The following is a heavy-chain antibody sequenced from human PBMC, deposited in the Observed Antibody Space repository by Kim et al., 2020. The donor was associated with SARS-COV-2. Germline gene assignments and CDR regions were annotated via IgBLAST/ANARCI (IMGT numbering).Heavy chain of an antibody. D-gene: IGHD3-22*01. J-gene: IGHJ4*02. CDR2: INHSGST. Sequence: SETLSLTCAVYGGSFSGYYWSWIRQPPGKGLEWIGEINHSGSTNYNPSLKSRVTISVDTSKNQFSLKLSSVTAADTAVYYCAGGYYDSSGYYPLHYWGQGTLVTVSS. CDR1: GGSFSGYY. V-gene: IGHV4-34*01. CDR3: AGGYYDSSGYYPLHY.